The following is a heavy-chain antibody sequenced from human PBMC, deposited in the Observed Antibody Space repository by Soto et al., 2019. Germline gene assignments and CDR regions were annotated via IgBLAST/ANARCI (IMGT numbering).Heavy chain of an antibody. CDR1: GGSISSGGYY. D-gene: IGHD2-21*01. V-gene: IGHV4-31*03. CDR2: IYYSGSN. Sequence: QVQLQESGPGLVKPSQTLSLTCTVSGGSISSGGYYWSWIRQHPGKGLEWMGYIYYSGSNYYNQSLNSRVTISVDTAKNQFSLKLSSVTAADTAVYYCASRTNCGDCYQDRENDAFDIWGQGTMVTVSS. J-gene: IGHJ3*02. CDR3: ASRTNCGDCYQDRENDAFDI.